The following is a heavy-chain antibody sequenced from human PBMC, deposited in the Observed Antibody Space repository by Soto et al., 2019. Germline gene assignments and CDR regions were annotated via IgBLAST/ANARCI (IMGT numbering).Heavy chain of an antibody. CDR3: ARGAKYYYDSSGYYYIFHY. J-gene: IGHJ4*02. CDR2: INGADGNT. CDR1: GYAFTNYA. V-gene: IGHV1-3*01. D-gene: IGHD3-22*01. Sequence: ASVKVSCKTSGYAFTNYAIHWVRQAPGQSFGWMGWINGADGNTKYSQKVQGRVTITRDTSASTAYMELSSLRSEDTAVYYCARGAKYYYDSSGYYYIFHYWGQGTLVTVSS.